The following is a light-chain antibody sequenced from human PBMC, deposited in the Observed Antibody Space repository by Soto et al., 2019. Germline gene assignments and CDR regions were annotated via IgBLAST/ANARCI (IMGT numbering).Light chain of an antibody. Sequence: QSVLTQPASVSGSPGQSITISCIGTSSDVGGYNYVSWYQQHPGKAPKLMIYDVSNRPSGVSNRFSGSKSGNTASLTISGLQAEDEADYYCNSYTSSSTPYVFGTGTKVTVL. CDR3: NSYTSSSTPYV. J-gene: IGLJ1*01. V-gene: IGLV2-14*01. CDR1: SSDVGGYNY. CDR2: DVS.